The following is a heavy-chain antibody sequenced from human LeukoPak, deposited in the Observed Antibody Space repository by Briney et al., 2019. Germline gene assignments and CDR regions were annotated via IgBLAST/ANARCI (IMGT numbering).Heavy chain of an antibody. CDR2: ITSSSTI. CDR1: GFTFSNYN. Sequence: GGSLRLSCAASGFTFSNYNMNWVRQAPGKGLEWVSHITSSSTIYYADSVKGRFTISRDNAKNSLYLQMNSLRDEDTAVYYCARRFDSWAREPWSPSPQ. CDR3: ARRFDS. V-gene: IGHV3-48*02. J-gene: IGHJ4*02.